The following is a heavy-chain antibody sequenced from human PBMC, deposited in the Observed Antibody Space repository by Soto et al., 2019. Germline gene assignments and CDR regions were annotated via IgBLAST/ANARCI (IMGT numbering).Heavy chain of an antibody. CDR1: GFTFSSYG. J-gene: IGHJ5*02. D-gene: IGHD3-16*02. CDR3: AKDETFGGVIAYNWFDP. CDR2: ISYDGSNK. Sequence: QVQLVESGGGVVQPGRSLRLYSAASGFTFSSYGMHWVRQAPGKGLEWVAVISYDGSNKYYADSVKGRFTISRDNSKNTLYLQMNSLRAEDTAVYYCAKDETFGGVIAYNWFDPWGQGTLVTVSS. V-gene: IGHV3-30*18.